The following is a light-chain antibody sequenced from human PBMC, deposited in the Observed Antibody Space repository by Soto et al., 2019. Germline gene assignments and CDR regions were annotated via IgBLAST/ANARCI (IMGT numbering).Light chain of an antibody. J-gene: IGKJ4*01. CDR1: QSVSNN. CDR2: GAS. CDR3: QEYNSGPLT. V-gene: IGKV3-15*01. Sequence: EIVMTQSPATLSVSPGERATLSCRASQSVSNNLAWYQQKPGQAPRLLIYGASTRATGIPARFSGSGSGTEFALTISSLQSEGFAVYYCQEYNSGPLTFGGRTKVAIK.